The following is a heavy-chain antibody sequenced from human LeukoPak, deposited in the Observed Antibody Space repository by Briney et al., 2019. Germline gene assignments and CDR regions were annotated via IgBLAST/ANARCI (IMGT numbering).Heavy chain of an antibody. V-gene: IGHV1-2*04. CDR3: ARGPDAVAGQVYYYYGMDV. CDR2: INPNSGGT. CDR1: GYTFTGYY. D-gene: IGHD6-19*01. Sequence: ASVKVSCKASGYTFTGYYMHWVRQAPGQGLEWMGWINPNSGGTNYAQKFQGWVTMTRDTSISTAYMELSRLRSDDTAVYYCARGPDAVAGQVYYYYGMDVWGQGTTVTVSS. J-gene: IGHJ6*02.